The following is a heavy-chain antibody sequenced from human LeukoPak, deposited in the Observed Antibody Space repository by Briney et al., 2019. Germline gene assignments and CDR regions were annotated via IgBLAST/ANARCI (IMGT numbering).Heavy chain of an antibody. CDR2: IRHDGIIK. D-gene: IGHD1-1*01. CDR1: GFTFSTYG. V-gene: IGHV3-30*02. Sequence: GGSLRLSCAASGFTFSTYGMHWVRQAPGKGLEWLAFIRHDGIIKYYADSVKGRFTISRATSKNTLYLQMNSLRPEDTAVYYCAKDSTTETTTAIDYWGQGTLVTVSS. J-gene: IGHJ4*02. CDR3: AKDSTTETTTAIDY.